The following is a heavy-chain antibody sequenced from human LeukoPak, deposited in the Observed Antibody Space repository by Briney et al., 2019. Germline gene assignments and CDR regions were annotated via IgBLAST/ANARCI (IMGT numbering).Heavy chain of an antibody. J-gene: IGHJ4*02. CDR3: ARRGIAAAGYDY. D-gene: IGHD6-13*01. V-gene: IGHV4-59*08. Sequence: SETLSLTCTVSGGSISSYYWSWIRQPPGKGLEWIGCIYYSGTTNYNPSLKSRVTILVDTPKNQFSLNLSSVTAADTAVYYCARRGIAAAGYDYWGQGTLVTVSS. CDR2: IYYSGTT. CDR1: GGSISSYY.